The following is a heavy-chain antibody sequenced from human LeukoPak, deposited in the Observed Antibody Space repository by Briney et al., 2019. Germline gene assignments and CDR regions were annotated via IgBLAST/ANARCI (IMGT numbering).Heavy chain of an antibody. D-gene: IGHD5-24*01. Sequence: PSQTLSLTCAVSGDSVSSGDYYWSWIRQPPGKGLEWIGYIYNSGSTYYNPSLKSRVTISADTSKNQFSLKLSSVTAADTAVYYCARQVLVQLIDYWGQGTLVTVSS. CDR1: GDSVSSGDYY. V-gene: IGHV4-30-4*08. CDR2: IYNSGST. CDR3: ARQVLVQLIDY. J-gene: IGHJ4*02.